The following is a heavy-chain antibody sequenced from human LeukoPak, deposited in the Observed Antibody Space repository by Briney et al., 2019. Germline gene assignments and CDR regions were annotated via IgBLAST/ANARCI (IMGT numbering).Heavy chain of an antibody. Sequence: GGSLRLSCAASGFTVGKRYLNWVRQAPGKGLVGVAVIYSGGHTYYADSVKGKFTISRHNSKHTLSLQRNSLTVEDTAVYYSARETSGSHWNWGQGTLVTVSS. V-gene: IGHV3-66*01. CDR1: GFTVGKRY. J-gene: IGHJ4*02. CDR3: ARETSGSHWN. CDR2: IYSGGHT. D-gene: IGHD1-26*01.